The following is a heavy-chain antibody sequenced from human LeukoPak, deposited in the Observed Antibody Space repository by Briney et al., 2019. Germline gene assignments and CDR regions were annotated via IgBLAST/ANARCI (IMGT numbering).Heavy chain of an antibody. V-gene: IGHV4-38-2*01. CDR3: ARYYRYQLLTYDAFDI. Sequence: SETLSLTCAVSGYSISSGYYWGWIRQPPGKGLEWIGSIYHSGSTYYNPSLKSRVTISVDTSKNQFSLKLSSVTAADTAVYYCARYYRYQLLTYDAFDIWGQGTMVTVPS. CDR1: GYSISSGYY. J-gene: IGHJ3*02. CDR2: IYHSGST. D-gene: IGHD2-2*01.